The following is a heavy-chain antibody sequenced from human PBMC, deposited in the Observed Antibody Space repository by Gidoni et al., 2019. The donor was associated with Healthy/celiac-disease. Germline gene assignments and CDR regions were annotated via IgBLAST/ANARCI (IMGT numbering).Heavy chain of an antibody. D-gene: IGHD2-15*01. CDR1: GFTFDDSA. Sequence: EVQLVESGGGLVQPGRSLRLSCAASGFTFDDSAMHWVRQAPGKGLEWVSGISWNSGSIGYADSVKGRFTISRDNAKNSLYLQMNSLRAEDTALYYCAKATRNAAVFDYWGQGTLVTVSS. CDR3: AKATRNAAVFDY. J-gene: IGHJ4*02. CDR2: ISWNSGSI. V-gene: IGHV3-9*01.